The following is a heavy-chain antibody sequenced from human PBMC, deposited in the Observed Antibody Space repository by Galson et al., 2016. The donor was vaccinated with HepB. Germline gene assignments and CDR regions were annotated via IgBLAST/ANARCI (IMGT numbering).Heavy chain of an antibody. Sequence: SLRLSCAASGFTFSGSAMHWVRQASGKGLEWVGRITSKAYNYATAYGALVRGRFTISRDDSKNTAYLQMNSLKTEDTAVYYCTKWDVYRASYDYWGQGTLVTVSS. CDR3: TKWDVYRASYDY. CDR2: ITSKAYNYAT. J-gene: IGHJ4*02. V-gene: IGHV3-73*01. D-gene: IGHD3-16*01. CDR1: GFTFSGSA.